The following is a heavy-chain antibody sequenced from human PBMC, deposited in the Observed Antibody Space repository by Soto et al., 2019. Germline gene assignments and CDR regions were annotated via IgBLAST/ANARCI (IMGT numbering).Heavy chain of an antibody. CDR2: ISYDGSNK. Sequence: ESGGGVVQPGRSLRLSCAASGFTFSSYAMHWVRQAPGKGLEWVAVISYDGSNKYYADSVKGRFTISRDNSKNTLYLQMNSLRAEDTAVYYCARDSHYYDSSGYPPDYWGQGTLVTVSS. V-gene: IGHV3-30-3*01. J-gene: IGHJ4*02. CDR1: GFTFSSYA. CDR3: ARDSHYYDSSGYPPDY. D-gene: IGHD3-22*01.